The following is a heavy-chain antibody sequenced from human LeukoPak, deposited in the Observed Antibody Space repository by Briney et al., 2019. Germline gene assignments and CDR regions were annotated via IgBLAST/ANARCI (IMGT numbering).Heavy chain of an antibody. V-gene: IGHV7-4-1*02. D-gene: IGHD6-19*01. Sequence: ASVKVSCKASGYTFTSYAMNWVRQAPGQGLEWMGWINTNTGNPTYAQGFTGRFVFSLDTSVSAAYLQISSLKAEDTAVYYCARARSDWASDAFDIWGQGTMVTVSS. CDR2: INTNTGNP. CDR1: GYTFTSYA. J-gene: IGHJ3*02. CDR3: ARARSDWASDAFDI.